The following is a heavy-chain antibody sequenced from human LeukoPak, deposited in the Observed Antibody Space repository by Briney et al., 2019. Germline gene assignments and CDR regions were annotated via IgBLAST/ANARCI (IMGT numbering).Heavy chain of an antibody. D-gene: IGHD2-21*01. J-gene: IGHJ4*02. CDR1: GFTFSTYW. V-gene: IGHV3-7*01. CDR3: ARDETRGGDCNY. Sequence: PGGSLRLSCAGSGFTFSTYWISWDRQAPGKGLEWVANIKQDGSEKYYVDSVKGRFTISRDNAKNSLYLQMNSLGAEDTAVYYCARDETRGGDCNYWGQGTLVTVSS. CDR2: IKQDGSEK.